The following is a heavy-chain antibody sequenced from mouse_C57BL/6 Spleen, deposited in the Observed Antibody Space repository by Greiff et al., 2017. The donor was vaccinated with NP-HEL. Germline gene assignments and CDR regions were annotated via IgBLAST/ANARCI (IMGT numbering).Heavy chain of an antibody. Sequence: EVQRVESGGGLVQPKGSLKLSCAASGFSFNTYAMNWVRQAPGKGLEWVARIRSKSNNYATYYADSVKDRFTISRDDSESMLYLQMNNLKTEDTAMYYCGRQGDYYGSSYGYFDVWGTGTTVTVSS. V-gene: IGHV10-1*01. CDR3: GRQGDYYGSSYGYFDV. CDR2: IRSKSNNYAT. D-gene: IGHD1-1*01. J-gene: IGHJ1*03. CDR1: GFSFNTYA.